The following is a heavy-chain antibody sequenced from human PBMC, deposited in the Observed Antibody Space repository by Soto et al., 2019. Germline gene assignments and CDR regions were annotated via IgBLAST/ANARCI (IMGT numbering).Heavy chain of an antibody. CDR2: INPNSGGT. D-gene: IGHD3-10*01. Sequence: SLKVSCKASGYTFTGYYMHWVRQAPGQGLEWMGWINPNSGGTNYAQKFQGRVTMTRDTAISTAYMELSRLTSDAMALYSCARDYGGAVCGVYGFWGQGTTVTVSS. J-gene: IGHJ6*02. V-gene: IGHV1-2*02. CDR1: GYTFTGYY. CDR3: ARDYGGAVCGVYGF.